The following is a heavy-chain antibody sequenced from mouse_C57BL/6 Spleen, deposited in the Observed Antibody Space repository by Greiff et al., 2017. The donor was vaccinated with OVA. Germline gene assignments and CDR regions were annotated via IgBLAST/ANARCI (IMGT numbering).Heavy chain of an antibody. CDR1: LYSFTCYY. CDR3: ARKGRGAMDY. J-gene: IGHJ4*01. CDR2: INPSTGGT. Sequence: VQLQQSGPELVKPGASVKLSRKAPLYSFTCYYMNWVKQSPEKSLEWIGEINPSTGGTTYNQKFKAKATLTVDKSSSTAYMQLKSLTSEDSAVYYCARKGRGAMDYWGQGTSVTVSS. V-gene: IGHV1-42*01.